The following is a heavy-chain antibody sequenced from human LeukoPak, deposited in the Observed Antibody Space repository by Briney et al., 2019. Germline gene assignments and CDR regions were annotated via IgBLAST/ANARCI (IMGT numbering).Heavy chain of an antibody. CDR1: GGSFRGYY. CDR3: ANKVGATTENNWFDH. J-gene: IGHJ5*02. D-gene: IGHD1-26*01. V-gene: IGHV4-34*01. Sequence: SETLSLACAVYGGSFRGYYWSWIRQPPGKGLEWIGEINHSGSTNYNPPLKSRVTISVDTSKNQLSLKLSSVTAADTAVYYCANKVGATTENNWFDHWGQGTLVTVSS. CDR2: INHSGST.